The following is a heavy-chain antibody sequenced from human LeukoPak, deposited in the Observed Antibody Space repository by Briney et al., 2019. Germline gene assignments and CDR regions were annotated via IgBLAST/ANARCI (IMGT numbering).Heavy chain of an antibody. CDR2: IYYSGST. CDR3: ARDQTYYDLSGPNWFDP. D-gene: IGHD3-22*01. V-gene: IGHV4-59*01. Sequence: SETLSLTCTVSGGSISSYYWSWIRQPPGKGLEWIGYIYYSGSTNYNPSLKSRVTISVDTSKNQFSLKLSSVTAADTAVYYCARDQTYYDLSGPNWFDPWGQGTLVTVSS. J-gene: IGHJ5*02. CDR1: GGSISSYY.